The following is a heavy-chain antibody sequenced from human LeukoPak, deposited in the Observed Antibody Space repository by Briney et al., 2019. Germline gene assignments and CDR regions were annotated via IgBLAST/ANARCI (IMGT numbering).Heavy chain of an antibody. J-gene: IGHJ4*02. CDR3: AKDGNVDIVSTMYYFDS. D-gene: IGHD5/OR15-5a*01. CDR1: GFTFDDYA. Sequence: GGSLRLSCAASGFTFDDYAMHWVRQPPGKGLGWVSGISWNSGTVTYADSVKGRFTISRDNAKNSLYLQMNSLRAEDTALYYCAKDGNVDIVSTMYYFDSWGQGTLVTVSS. CDR2: ISWNSGTV. V-gene: IGHV3-9*01.